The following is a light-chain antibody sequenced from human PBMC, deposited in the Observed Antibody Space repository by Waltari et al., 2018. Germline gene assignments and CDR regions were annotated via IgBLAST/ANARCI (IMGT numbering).Light chain of an antibody. CDR1: QSVGRF. CDR3: QKYVSLPAT. CDR2: DVS. J-gene: IGKJ1*01. Sequence: EIVLTQSPGTLSLSPGERATLSCRASQSVGRFLAWYQQIPGQAPRLLIYDVSSRATGIPDRVSGSGSGTDFSLTISRLEPEDFAVYYCQKYVSLPATFGQGTKVEIK. V-gene: IGKV3-20*01.